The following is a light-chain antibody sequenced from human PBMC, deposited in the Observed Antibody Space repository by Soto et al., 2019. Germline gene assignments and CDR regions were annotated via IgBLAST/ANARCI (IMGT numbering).Light chain of an antibody. CDR3: YSYVGNNNFV. V-gene: IGLV2-8*01. CDR1: SSDVGGYTY. Sequence: QSVLTQPPSASGSPGQSVTISCTGTSSDVGGYTYVSWYQQHPGKAPKLMIYEVSKRPSGVPDRFSGSKSGSTASLTVSGLQAEDEAYYYCYSYVGNNNFVFGTGTKVTVL. CDR2: EVS. J-gene: IGLJ1*01.